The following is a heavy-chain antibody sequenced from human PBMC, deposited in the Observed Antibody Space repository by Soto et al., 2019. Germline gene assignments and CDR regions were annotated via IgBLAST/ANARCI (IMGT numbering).Heavy chain of an antibody. J-gene: IGHJ4*02. Sequence: QVQLVESGGGVVQPGRSLRLSCATSGFIFRSYGMHWARQAPGKGLEWVAAIAYDGADTYYLDSVKGRFTISRDNSKDTLHLQMNSLRVEDTAVYYCAKGGGYCSIGSCRTDYWGQGTLVTVSS. CDR1: GFIFRSYG. CDR3: AKGGGYCSIGSCRTDY. D-gene: IGHD2-15*01. CDR2: IAYDGADT. V-gene: IGHV3-30*18.